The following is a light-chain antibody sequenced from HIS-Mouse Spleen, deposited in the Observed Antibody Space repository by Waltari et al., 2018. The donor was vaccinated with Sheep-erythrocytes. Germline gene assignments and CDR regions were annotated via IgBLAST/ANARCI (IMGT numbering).Light chain of an antibody. CDR1: SSNIGSNY. CDR3: AAWDDSLSGPV. V-gene: IGLV1-47*01. J-gene: IGLJ2*01. CDR2: GNN. Sequence: QSVLTQPPSASGTPGQRVTISCSGSSSNIGSNYVYWYQQLPGTAPTLLISGNNQRPSGVPDRFSGSKSGTSASLAISGLRSEDEADYYCAAWDDSLSGPVFGGGTKLTVL.